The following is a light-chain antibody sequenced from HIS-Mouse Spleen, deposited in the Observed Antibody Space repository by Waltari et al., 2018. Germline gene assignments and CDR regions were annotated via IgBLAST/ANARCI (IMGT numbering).Light chain of an antibody. Sequence: EIVLTQSPGTLSLSQGEIATLSCRASQSVSSSYLAWYQQKPGQAPRLLIYGASSRATGIPDRFSGSGSGTDFTLTISRLEPEDFAVYYCQQYGSSPTFGQGTKLEIK. CDR2: GAS. V-gene: IGKV3-20*01. CDR1: QSVSSSY. CDR3: QQYGSSPT. J-gene: IGKJ2*01.